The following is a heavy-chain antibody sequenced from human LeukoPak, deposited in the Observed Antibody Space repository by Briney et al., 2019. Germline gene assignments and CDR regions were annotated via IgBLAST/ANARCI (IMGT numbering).Heavy chain of an antibody. CDR1: GGSISSSSYY. D-gene: IGHD6-19*01. Sequence: SETLSLTCTVSGGSISSSSYYWGWIRQPPGKGLEWIGSIYYSGSTYYNPSLKSRVTISVDTSKNQFSLKLSSVTAADTAVYYCARDQGIAVAGLFDYWGQGTLVTVSS. CDR2: IYYSGST. J-gene: IGHJ4*02. CDR3: ARDQGIAVAGLFDY. V-gene: IGHV4-39*07.